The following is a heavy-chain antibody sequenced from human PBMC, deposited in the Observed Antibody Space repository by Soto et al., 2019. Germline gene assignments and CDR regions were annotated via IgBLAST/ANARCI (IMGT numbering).Heavy chain of an antibody. Sequence: QVQLVQSGAEVKKPGSSVKVSCKSSGGTFSSYAISWVRQAPGQGLEWMGGIIPIFGTADYAQKFQGRVTITADEPTSTAYMELSSLRSEDTAVYYCASSAMDHYYYGMDVWGQGTTVTVSS. V-gene: IGHV1-69*12. D-gene: IGHD5-18*01. CDR1: GGTFSSYA. J-gene: IGHJ6*02. CDR3: ASSAMDHYYYGMDV. CDR2: IIPIFGTA.